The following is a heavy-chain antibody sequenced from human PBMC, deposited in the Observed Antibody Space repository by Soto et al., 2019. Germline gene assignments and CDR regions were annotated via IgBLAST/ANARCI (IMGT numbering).Heavy chain of an antibody. J-gene: IGHJ5*02. CDR2: INAGNGNT. D-gene: IGHD3-10*01. CDR3: VGSGTDVWVSKEDYWFDP. CDR1: GYTFTSYA. V-gene: IGHV1-3*01. Sequence: ASVKVSCKASGYTFTSYAMHWVRQAPGQRLEWMGWINAGNGNTKYSQKFQGRVTITRDTSKNKFSLSLKSVTAADTAFYYCVGSGTDVWVSKEDYWFDPWGQGTLVTVSS.